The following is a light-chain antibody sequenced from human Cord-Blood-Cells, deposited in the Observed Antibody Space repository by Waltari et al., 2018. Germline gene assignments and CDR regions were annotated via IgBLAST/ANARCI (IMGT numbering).Light chain of an antibody. CDR1: SRAVGGSNY. CDR3: SSYTSSSTWV. J-gene: IGLJ3*02. V-gene: IGLV2-14*01. Sequence: QSALSPPASVSGSPGQSITIPCTGTSRAVGGSNYVPWYQQHPDKAPKRMIYDVSNRPSGVSNRFSGSKSGNTASLTISGLQAEDEADYYCSSYTSSSTWVFGGGTKLTVL. CDR2: DVS.